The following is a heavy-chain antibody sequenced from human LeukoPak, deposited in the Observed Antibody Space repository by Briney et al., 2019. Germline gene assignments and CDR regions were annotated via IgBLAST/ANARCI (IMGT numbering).Heavy chain of an antibody. V-gene: IGHV4-59*01. CDR1: GGSIRNYY. D-gene: IGHD3-22*01. J-gene: IGHJ6*02. Sequence: PSETLSLTCTVSGGSIRNYYWSWIRQPPGKGLEWIAYMYDSGGTTNYNPSLKNRITTSVDTPKNQFSLRLTSVTAADTAVYYCARGGQGLYYYYGLDVWGQGTTVTVSS. CDR3: ARGGQGLYYYYGLDV. CDR2: MYDSGGTT.